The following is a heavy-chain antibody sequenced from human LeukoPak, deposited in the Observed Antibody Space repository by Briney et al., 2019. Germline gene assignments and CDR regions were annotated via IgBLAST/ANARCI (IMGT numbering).Heavy chain of an antibody. V-gene: IGHV3-9*01. D-gene: IGHD1-7*01. CDR3: AKDVAGNRNYGFDF. CDR1: GFTFHDYA. Sequence: GGSLRLSCAASGFTFHDYAMHWVRQAPGRGLEWVSGITWNSGYIVYADSMKGRFTVSRDNAQNSLYLQMNSLRPEDTALYYCAKDVAGNRNYGFDFWGQGTLVTVSS. CDR2: ITWNSGYI. J-gene: IGHJ4*02.